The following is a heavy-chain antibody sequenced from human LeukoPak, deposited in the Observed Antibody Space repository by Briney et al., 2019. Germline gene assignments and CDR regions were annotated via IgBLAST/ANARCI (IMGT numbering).Heavy chain of an antibody. Sequence: SETLSLTCAVSGGSFSGLYWRWIRQPPGKGLEWIGEINHSGSTNYNPSLKSRLTISVDTSKSQFSLNLSSVTAADTAIYYCATNPGGYCSSSTCYGEAPWGQGTLVTVSS. V-gene: IGHV4-34*01. CDR3: ATNPGGYCSSSTCYGEAP. CDR2: INHSGST. J-gene: IGHJ5*02. D-gene: IGHD2-2*01. CDR1: GGSFSGLY.